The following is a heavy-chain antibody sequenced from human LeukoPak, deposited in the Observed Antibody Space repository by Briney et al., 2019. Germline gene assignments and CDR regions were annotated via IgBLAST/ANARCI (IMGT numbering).Heavy chain of an antibody. D-gene: IGHD5-18*01. CDR1: GGTFSSYA. CDR2: IIPIFGTA. V-gene: IGHV1-69*05. J-gene: IGHJ4*02. Sequence: SVKVSCKASGGTFSSYAISWVRQAPGQGLEWMGGIIPIFGTANYAQKFQGRVTITTDESTSTAYMELSSLRSEDTAVYYCARDRGYSYGHFDYRGQGTLVTVSS. CDR3: ARDRGYSYGHFDY.